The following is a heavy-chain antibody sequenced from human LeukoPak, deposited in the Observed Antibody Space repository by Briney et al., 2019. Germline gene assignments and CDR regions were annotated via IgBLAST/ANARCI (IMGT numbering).Heavy chain of an antibody. CDR2: ISYDGSNK. CDR3: AREPSYDSSGYP. D-gene: IGHD3-22*01. V-gene: IGHV3-30*03. CDR1: GFSFSSYG. J-gene: IGHJ4*02. Sequence: PGRSLRLSCAASGFSFSSYGMHWVRQAPGKGLEWVAVISYDGSNKYYADSVKGRFTISRDNSRNTLYLQMNSLRTEDTAVYYCAREPSYDSSGYPWGQGTLVTVSS.